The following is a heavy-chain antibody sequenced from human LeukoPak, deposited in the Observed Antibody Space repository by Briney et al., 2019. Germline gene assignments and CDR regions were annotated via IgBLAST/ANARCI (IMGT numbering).Heavy chain of an antibody. D-gene: IGHD2-2*01. CDR1: GFTFSGYW. CDR2: INTDGGIT. J-gene: IGHJ4*02. CDR3: ARGTQTSHWYYFDY. Sequence: PGGSLRLSCAASGFTFSGYWMHWVRQAPGKGLVWVSRINTDGGITTYADSVKGRFTISRDNAKNTLHLQMSSLRAEDTAVYYCARGTQTSHWYYFDYWGQGTLVTVSS. V-gene: IGHV3-74*01.